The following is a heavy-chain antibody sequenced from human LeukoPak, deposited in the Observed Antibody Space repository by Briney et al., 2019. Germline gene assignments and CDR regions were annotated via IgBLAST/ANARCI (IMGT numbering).Heavy chain of an antibody. Sequence: SVKVSCKASGGTFSSYAISWVRQAPGQGLEWMGGIIPIFGTANYAQKFQGGVTITTDESTSTAYMELSSLRSEDTAVYYCASSRRPGTIPTPGYYFDYWGQGTLVTVSS. J-gene: IGHJ4*02. CDR3: ASSRRPGTIPTPGYYFDY. CDR2: IIPIFGTA. V-gene: IGHV1-69*05. D-gene: IGHD1-7*01. CDR1: GGTFSSYA.